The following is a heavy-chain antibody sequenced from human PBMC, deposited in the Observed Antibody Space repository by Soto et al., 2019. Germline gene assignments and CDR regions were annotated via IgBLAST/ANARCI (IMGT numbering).Heavy chain of an antibody. J-gene: IGHJ4*02. Sequence: QVQLVESGGGVVQPGRSLRLSCATSGFTFSNYAFHWVRQAPGKGLEWVAVIWYDGSKKHQADSVKGRFTVSRDDSKNNMYLHMNSRSVEETAVYYGARVGNDQQSDYWGQGTLVIVSS. V-gene: IGHV3-33*01. CDR1: GFTFSNYA. D-gene: IGHD2-2*01. CDR2: IWYDGSKK. CDR3: ARVGNDQQSDY.